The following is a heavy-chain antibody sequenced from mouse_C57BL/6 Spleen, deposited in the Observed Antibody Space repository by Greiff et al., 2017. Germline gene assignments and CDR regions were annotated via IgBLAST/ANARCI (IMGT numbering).Heavy chain of an antibody. Sequence: VQLQQSGPGLVAPSQSLSITCTVSGFSLPSYGVSWVRQPPGKGLEWLGVICGDGSTNYHSALISRLSISMDNSKSQVFLKLNRLHTDATATYYCAATTVVATRDYAMDYWGQGTSVTVSS. CDR1: GFSLPSYG. J-gene: IGHJ4*01. CDR3: AATTVVATRDYAMDY. V-gene: IGHV2-3*01. D-gene: IGHD1-1*01. CDR2: ICGDGST.